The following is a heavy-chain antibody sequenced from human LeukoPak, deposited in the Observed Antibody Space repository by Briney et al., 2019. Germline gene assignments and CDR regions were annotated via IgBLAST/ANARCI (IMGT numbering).Heavy chain of an antibody. CDR2: ISSSGTTI. J-gene: IGHJ4*02. CDR3: ASLRGVNR. CDR1: GFTFSDYY. D-gene: IGHD3-10*01. V-gene: IGHV3-11*01. Sequence: PGGSLRLSCAASGFTFSDYYMSWIHQPPGKGLEWVSYISSSGTTIYYADSVRGRFTVSRDNAKNSLYLQMDSLSAEDTAVYYWASLRGVNRWGQGTLVTVSS.